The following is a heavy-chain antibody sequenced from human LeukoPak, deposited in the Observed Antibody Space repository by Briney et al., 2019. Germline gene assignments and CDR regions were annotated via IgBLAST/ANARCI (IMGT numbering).Heavy chain of an antibody. Sequence: PSETLSLTCTVSGGSISSGSYYWSWIRQPAGKGLEWIGRIYTSGSTNYNPSLKSRVTISVEPSKTQSSMKLSSVTAADTAVYYCARDRWSSSWSYYYYMDVWGKGTTVTVSS. J-gene: IGHJ6*03. D-gene: IGHD6-13*01. CDR1: GGSISSGSYY. CDR3: ARDRWSSSWSYYYYMDV. CDR2: IYTSGST. V-gene: IGHV4-61*02.